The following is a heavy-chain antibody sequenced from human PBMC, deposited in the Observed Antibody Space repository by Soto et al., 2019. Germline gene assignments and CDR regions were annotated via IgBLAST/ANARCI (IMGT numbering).Heavy chain of an antibody. Sequence: PSETLSLTCTVSGGSISSYYWSWIRQPPGKGLEWIGYIYYSGSTNYNPSLKSRVTISVDTSKNQLSLKLSSVTAADTAVYYCAAIQWLGAPTFGPDDDYWGQGTLVTVSS. D-gene: IGHD3-16*01. CDR3: AAIQWLGAPTFGPDDDY. J-gene: IGHJ4*02. V-gene: IGHV4-59*01. CDR1: GGSISSYY. CDR2: IYYSGST.